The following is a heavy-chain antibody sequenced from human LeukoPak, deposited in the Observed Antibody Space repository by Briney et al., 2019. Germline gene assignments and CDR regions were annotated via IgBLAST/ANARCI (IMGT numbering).Heavy chain of an antibody. J-gene: IGHJ6*03. CDR3: ARAYCGGDCYPIYYYMDV. CDR1: GGTFSSYA. D-gene: IGHD2-21*01. Sequence: SVKVSCKASGGTFSSYAIGWVRQAPGQGLEWMGGIIPIFGTANYAQKFQGRVTITADESTSTAYMELSSLRSEDTAVYYCARAYCGGDCYPIYYYMDVWGKGTTVTVSS. CDR2: IIPIFGTA. V-gene: IGHV1-69*01.